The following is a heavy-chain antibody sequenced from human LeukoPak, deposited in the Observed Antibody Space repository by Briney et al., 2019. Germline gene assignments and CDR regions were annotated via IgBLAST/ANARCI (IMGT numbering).Heavy chain of an antibody. J-gene: IGHJ4*02. CDR2: IYSGGST. Sequence: PSETLSLTCTVSGASLNSYYWSWIRQPAGKGLEWIGHIYSGGSTNYNPSLKSRVTLSVDTSKNQFSLRLSSLTVADTAVYYCAREGRYGDYEGYWGQGTLVTVSS. D-gene: IGHD4-17*01. CDR1: GASLNSYY. CDR3: AREGRYGDYEGY. V-gene: IGHV4-4*07.